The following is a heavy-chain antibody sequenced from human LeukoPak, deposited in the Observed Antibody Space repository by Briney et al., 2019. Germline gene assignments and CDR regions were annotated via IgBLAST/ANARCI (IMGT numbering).Heavy chain of an antibody. Sequence: GGSVRPSCAASGFTFSTYAMIWVRKAPGKGLEWVSAISGSGSGGSTYYADSVKGRSTISRDNSKNTLYLQMNSLRAEDTAIYYCAKDICGGDCYPHGGYWGQGTLVTVSS. V-gene: IGHV3-23*01. CDR2: ISGSGSGGST. D-gene: IGHD2-21*01. CDR1: GFTFSTYA. CDR3: AKDICGGDCYPHGGY. J-gene: IGHJ4*02.